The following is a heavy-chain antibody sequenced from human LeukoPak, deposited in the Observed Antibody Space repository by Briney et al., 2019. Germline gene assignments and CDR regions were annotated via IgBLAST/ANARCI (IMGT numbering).Heavy chain of an antibody. D-gene: IGHD2-2*01. J-gene: IGHJ6*02. V-gene: IGHV3-11*06. Sequence: GGSLRLSCAASGLTYRNYYFSWVRQAPGKGLEWISYISDDGSYANYADSVRGRFTISRDNSKNTLYLQMNSLRAEDTAVYYCASFPCGYCSSTSSDYYGMDVWGQGTTVTVSS. CDR1: GLTYRNYY. CDR3: ASFPCGYCSSTSSDYYGMDV. CDR2: ISDDGSYA.